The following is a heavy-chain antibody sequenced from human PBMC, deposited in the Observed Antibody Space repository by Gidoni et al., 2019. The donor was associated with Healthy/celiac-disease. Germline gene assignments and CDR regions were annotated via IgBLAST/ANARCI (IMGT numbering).Heavy chain of an antibody. V-gene: IGHV3-66*02. D-gene: IGHD3-22*01. CDR3: ATRNRDYYDSSGYQYGT. CDR1: GFTVSSNY. Sequence: EVQLVESGGGLAQPGGSLRLSCAASGFTVSSNYMSWVRQAPGKGLEWVSVIYSGGSTYYADSVKGRFTISRDNSKNTLYLQMNSLRAEDTAVYYCATRNRDYYDSSGYQYGTWGQGTLVTVSS. J-gene: IGHJ4*02. CDR2: IYSGGST.